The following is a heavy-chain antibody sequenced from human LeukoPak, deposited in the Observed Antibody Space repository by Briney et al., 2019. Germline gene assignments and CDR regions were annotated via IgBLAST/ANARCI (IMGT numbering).Heavy chain of an antibody. CDR1: GFTFSGYW. CDR2: INSDGSST. J-gene: IGHJ3*02. CDR3: ARVPRGGLVGGNGPVDI. Sequence: GGSLRLSCAASGFTFSGYWMHWVRQAPGKGLVWVSRINSDGSSTSYADSVKGRFTISRDNAKNTVYVQMNRLRAEDTAVYYCARVPRGGLVGGNGPVDIWGQGTTVTVSS. V-gene: IGHV3-74*01. D-gene: IGHD4-23*01.